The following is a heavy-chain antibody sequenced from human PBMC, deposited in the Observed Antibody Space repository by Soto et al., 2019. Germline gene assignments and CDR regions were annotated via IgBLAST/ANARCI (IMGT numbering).Heavy chain of an antibody. CDR3: ARDFGSDLSAPGAVFDY. CDR2: ISPYNGNT. Sequence: ASVKGSCKASGYSFTSYGISWVRQAPGQVLEWMGWISPYNGNTNYAQNFQGRVTMTTDTSTYTAYMELRSLRSDDPAVYYCARDFGSDLSAPGAVFDYWGQGTLVTVSS. J-gene: IGHJ4*02. D-gene: IGHD3-3*01. V-gene: IGHV1-18*04. CDR1: GYSFTSYG.